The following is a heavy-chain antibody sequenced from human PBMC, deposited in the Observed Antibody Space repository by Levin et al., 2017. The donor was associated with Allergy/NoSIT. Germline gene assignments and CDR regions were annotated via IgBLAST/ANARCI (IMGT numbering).Heavy chain of an antibody. Sequence: ASVKVSCKASGYTFTSYGISWVRQAPGQGLEWMGWISAYNGNTNYAQKLQGRVTMTTDTSTSTAYMELRSLRSDDTAVYYCARALPVVLRFLEWFGGWFDPWGQGTLVTVSS. V-gene: IGHV1-18*01. CDR3: ARALPVVLRFLEWFGGWFDP. CDR2: ISAYNGNT. CDR1: GYTFTSYG. J-gene: IGHJ5*02. D-gene: IGHD3-3*01.